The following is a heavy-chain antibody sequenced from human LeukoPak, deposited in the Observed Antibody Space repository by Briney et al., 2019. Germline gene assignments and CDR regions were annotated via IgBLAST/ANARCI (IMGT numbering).Heavy chain of an antibody. CDR1: GFSFSGDA. V-gene: IGHV3-33*01. CDR3: AGAAGLGNYLIDY. Sequence: GRSLRLSCAASGFSFSGDAIHWVRQAPVKGLEWVALIWSDGSQTKYAGSVKGRFTVSRDNSKNTAFLQMSGLTVEDTAVYYCAGAAGLGNYLIDYWGQGTLVTVSS. J-gene: IGHJ4*02. CDR2: IWSDGSQT. D-gene: IGHD3-16*01.